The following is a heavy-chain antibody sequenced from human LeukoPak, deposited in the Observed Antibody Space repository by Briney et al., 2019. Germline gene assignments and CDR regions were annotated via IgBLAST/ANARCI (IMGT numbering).Heavy chain of an antibody. D-gene: IGHD2-2*01. CDR1: GYTFTDYY. V-gene: IGHV1-2*02. J-gene: IGHJ5*02. Sequence: ASVRVSCKASGYTFTDYYVHWVRQAPGQGLEWMGWVNANNGDTNYAQKFQGRVTMTRDTSISTAYMDLTRLRSDDTAVYYCARVSPIYQLFFWFDPWGQGTLVTVSS. CDR2: VNANNGDT. CDR3: ARVSPIYQLFFWFDP.